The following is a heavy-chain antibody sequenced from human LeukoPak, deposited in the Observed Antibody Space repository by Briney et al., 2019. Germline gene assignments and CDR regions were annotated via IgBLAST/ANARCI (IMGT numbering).Heavy chain of an antibody. CDR2: ISGSGGST. J-gene: IGHJ3*02. CDR3: AKDRLPYYYDSSGYYAGAFDI. D-gene: IGHD3-22*01. CDR1: GFTFSSYG. V-gene: IGHV3-23*01. Sequence: GGSLRLSCAASGFTFSSYGMSWVRQAPGKGLEWVSAISGSGGSTYYADSVKGRFTISRDNSKNTLYLQMNSLRAEDTAVYYCAKDRLPYYYDSSGYYAGAFDIWGQGTMVTVSS.